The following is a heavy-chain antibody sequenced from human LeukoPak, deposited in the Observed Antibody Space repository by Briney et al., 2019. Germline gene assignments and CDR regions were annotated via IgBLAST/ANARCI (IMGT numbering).Heavy chain of an antibody. V-gene: IGHV3-73*01. CDR3: ASRGDSSGYSYPFDY. D-gene: IGHD3-22*01. CDR2: IRSKANNYAT. J-gene: IGHJ4*02. Sequence: PGGSLKLSCAASGGTFSGSAIHWVRQASGKGLEWVGRIRSKANNYATAYAASVKGRFTLSKDDSKNTAYLQMDSLKTEDTAVYYCASRGDSSGYSYPFDYWGQGTLVTVSS. CDR1: GGTFSGSA.